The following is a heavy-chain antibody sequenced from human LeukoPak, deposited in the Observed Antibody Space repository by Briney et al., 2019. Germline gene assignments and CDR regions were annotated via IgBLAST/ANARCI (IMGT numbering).Heavy chain of an antibody. D-gene: IGHD5-12*01. Sequence: ASVKVSCKASGYTFTSYDINWVRQATGQGLEWMGWMNPNNGNTGYAQKFQGRVTMTRNTSISTAYMELSSLRSEDTAVYYCARGSFYSGYEENAFDIWGQGTMVTVSS. V-gene: IGHV1-8*01. J-gene: IGHJ3*02. CDR1: GYTFTSYD. CDR3: ARGSFYSGYEENAFDI. CDR2: MNPNNGNT.